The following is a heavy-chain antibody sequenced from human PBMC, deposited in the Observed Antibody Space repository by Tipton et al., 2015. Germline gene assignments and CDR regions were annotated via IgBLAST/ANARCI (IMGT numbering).Heavy chain of an antibody. V-gene: IGHV4-38-2*01. J-gene: IGHJ4*02. D-gene: IGHD4-23*01. CDR1: GYSISSGYY. Sequence: TLSLTCDVSGYSISSGYYWGWIRQPPGKGLEWIGSIFHRGDTNYNPSLKSRVTISVDTSKTQFSLEMSSVTASDTAVYYCARARGRHGGLFDSWGQGTLVTVSS. CDR2: IFHRGDT. CDR3: ARARGRHGGLFDS.